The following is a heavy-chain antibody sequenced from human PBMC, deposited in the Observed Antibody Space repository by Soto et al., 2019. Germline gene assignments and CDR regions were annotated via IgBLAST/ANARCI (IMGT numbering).Heavy chain of an antibody. CDR2: IYPGDSDT. V-gene: IGHV5-51*01. D-gene: IGHD2-2*01. CDR1: GYSFTSYW. Sequence: PGESLKISCKGSGYSFTSYWIGWVRQMPGKGLEWMGIIYPGDSDTRYSPSFQGQVTISADKSISTAYLQWSSLKASDTAMYYCPRNARSAFSYYYYGMDVWGQGTTVTLS. J-gene: IGHJ6*02. CDR3: PRNARSAFSYYYYGMDV.